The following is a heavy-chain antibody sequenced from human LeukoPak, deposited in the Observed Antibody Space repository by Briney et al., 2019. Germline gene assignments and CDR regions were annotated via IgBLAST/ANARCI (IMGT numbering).Heavy chain of an antibody. CDR1: GGSFSGYY. J-gene: IGHJ4*02. D-gene: IGHD2/OR15-2a*01. CDR2: INHSGST. V-gene: IGHV4-34*01. CDR3: ARGIPFYDY. Sequence: PSETLSLTCAVYGGSFSGYYWSWIRQPPGKGLEWIGEINHSGSTDYNPSLKSRVTISVDTSKNQFSLKLSSVTAADTAVYYCARGIPFYDYWGQGTLVTVSS.